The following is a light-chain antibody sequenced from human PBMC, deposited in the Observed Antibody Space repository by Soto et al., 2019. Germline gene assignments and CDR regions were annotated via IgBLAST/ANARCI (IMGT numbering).Light chain of an antibody. CDR1: QSVSSN. J-gene: IGKJ5*01. CDR2: RAS. V-gene: IGKV3D-15*01. Sequence: EKVMTQSPATLSVSPGERATLSCRASQSVSSNLAWYQQKPGQAPRLLIYRASSRATGIPVRFSGSGSGTEFTLTISSLQSEDFAVYYCQQYNNSHLTFGQGTRLEIK. CDR3: QQYNNSHLT.